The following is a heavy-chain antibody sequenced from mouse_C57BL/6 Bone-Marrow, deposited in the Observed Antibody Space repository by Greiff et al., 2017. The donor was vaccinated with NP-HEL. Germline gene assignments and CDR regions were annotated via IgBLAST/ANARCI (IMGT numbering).Heavy chain of an antibody. D-gene: IGHD2-2*01. CDR3: ARKALYYGYDEGFFAY. V-gene: IGHV1-26*01. CDR1: GYTFTDYY. CDR2: INPNNGGT. Sequence: EVQLQQSGPELVKPGASVKISCKASGYTFTDYYMNWVKQSHGKSLEWIGDINPNNGGTSYNQKFKGKATLTVDKSSSTAYMELRSLTSEDSAVYYCARKALYYGYDEGFFAYWGQGTLVTVSA. J-gene: IGHJ3*01.